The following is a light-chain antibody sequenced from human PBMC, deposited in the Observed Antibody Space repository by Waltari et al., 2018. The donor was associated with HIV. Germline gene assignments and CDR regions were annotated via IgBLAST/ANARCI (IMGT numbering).Light chain of an antibody. CDR3: MAAFLTAT. J-gene: IGKJ2*01. CDR2: LGS. CDR1: QSLLHSNGYNY. Sequence: DIVMTQSPPFLPVTPGERASISCRSSQSLLHSNGYNYLDWYLQTPGQSPPPLIYLGSNPASGVPDRFRRSVSGTVFTLKISSVEARYGGVYYFMAAFLTATLGPGVKLEIK. V-gene: IGKV2-28*01.